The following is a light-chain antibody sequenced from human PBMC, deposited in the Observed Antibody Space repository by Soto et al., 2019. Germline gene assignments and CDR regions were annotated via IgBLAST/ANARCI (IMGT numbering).Light chain of an antibody. J-gene: IGKJ3*01. CDR3: QQYGSSPFT. V-gene: IGKV3-20*01. CDR1: QSVSSSY. Sequence: EIVLTQSPGTLSLSPGERATLSCRASQSVSSSYLAWYQQKPGQAPRRLIYGASRRATGIPDRFSGSGSGTDFTLTISRLEPEDFAVYYCQQYGSSPFTFGPGTKVDI. CDR2: GAS.